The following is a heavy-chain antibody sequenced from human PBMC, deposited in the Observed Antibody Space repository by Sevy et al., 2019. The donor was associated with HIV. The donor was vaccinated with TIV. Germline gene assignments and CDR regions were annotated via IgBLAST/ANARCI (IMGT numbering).Heavy chain of an antibody. CDR1: GFTFTNAW. J-gene: IGHJ4*02. Sequence: GGSLRLSCVASGFTFTNAWMDWVRQAPGKGLEWVGRIKSKTDGETTAYAAPVKGRFGISRDDSKNTLYLQMNSLKTEDTAVYYCTTKAPIAAVGTDYWGQGTLVTVSS. D-gene: IGHD6-13*01. CDR2: IKSKTDGETT. V-gene: IGHV3-15*07. CDR3: TTKAPIAAVGTDY.